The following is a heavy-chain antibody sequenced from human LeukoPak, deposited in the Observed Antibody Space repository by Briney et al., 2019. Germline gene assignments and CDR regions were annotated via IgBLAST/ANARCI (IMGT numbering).Heavy chain of an antibody. CDR2: VIPIFGTA. Sequence: ASVKVSCKASGGTFSSYAISWVRQAPGQGLEWMGGVIPIFGTANYAQKFQGRVTITTDESTSTAYMELSSLRSEDTAVYYCARSRGTMIVAGWFDPWGQGTLVTVSS. V-gene: IGHV1-69*05. J-gene: IGHJ5*02. CDR1: GGTFSSYA. D-gene: IGHD3-22*01. CDR3: ARSRGTMIVAGWFDP.